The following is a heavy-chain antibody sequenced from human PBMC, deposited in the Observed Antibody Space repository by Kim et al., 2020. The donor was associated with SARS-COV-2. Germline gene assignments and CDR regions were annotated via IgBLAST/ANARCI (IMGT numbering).Heavy chain of an antibody. Sequence: GGSLRLSCAASGFTFDDYAMHWVRQAPGKGLEWVSGISWNSGSIGYADSVKGRFTISRDNAKNSLYLQMNSLRAEDTALYYCAKDMGGSPTADYYYGMDVWGQGTTVTVSS. CDR2: ISWNSGSI. V-gene: IGHV3-9*01. D-gene: IGHD2-15*01. J-gene: IGHJ6*02. CDR1: GFTFDDYA. CDR3: AKDMGGSPTADYYYGMDV.